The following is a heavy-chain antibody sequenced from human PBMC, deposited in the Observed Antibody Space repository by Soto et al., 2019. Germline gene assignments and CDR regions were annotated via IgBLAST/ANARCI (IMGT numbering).Heavy chain of an antibody. Sequence: LSCAASGFTFSSYAMSWVRQAPGKGLEWVSAISGSGGSTYYADSVKGRFTISRDNSKNTLYLQMNSLRAEDTAVYYCAKDLAVAGSFDYWGQGTLVTVSS. CDR3: AKDLAVAGSFDY. CDR2: ISGSGGST. CDR1: GFTFSSYA. J-gene: IGHJ4*02. D-gene: IGHD6-19*01. V-gene: IGHV3-23*01.